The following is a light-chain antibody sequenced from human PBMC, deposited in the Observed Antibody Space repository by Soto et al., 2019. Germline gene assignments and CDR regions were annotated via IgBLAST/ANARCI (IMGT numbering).Light chain of an antibody. CDR3: AAWDDSLNGVL. Sequence: QPVLTQPPSASGTPEQRVTISCSGSSSNIGSNPVHWYQQVPGTAPKLLIHNNNQRPSGVPARFSGSKSGTSASLAISGLQSEDEADYYCAAWDDSLNGVLFGGRTKLTVL. CDR2: NNN. CDR1: SSNIGSNP. V-gene: IGLV1-44*01. J-gene: IGLJ2*01.